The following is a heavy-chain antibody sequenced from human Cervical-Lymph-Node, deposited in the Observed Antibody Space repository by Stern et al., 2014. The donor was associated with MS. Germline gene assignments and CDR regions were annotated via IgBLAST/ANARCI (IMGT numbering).Heavy chain of an antibody. Sequence: QVQLVESGGAVVQPGRSLRLSCAASGFTFSSYGMHWVRPAPGQGLEWVTVISYDGNHKYYAATVKGRFTISRDNSKNTLHLQMNSVTPDDTAIYYCARDYEDTSMLFDHWGQGTLVTVSS. CDR1: GFTFSSYG. CDR2: ISYDGNHK. V-gene: IGHV3-30*03. D-gene: IGHD2-8*01. J-gene: IGHJ4*02. CDR3: ARDYEDTSMLFDH.